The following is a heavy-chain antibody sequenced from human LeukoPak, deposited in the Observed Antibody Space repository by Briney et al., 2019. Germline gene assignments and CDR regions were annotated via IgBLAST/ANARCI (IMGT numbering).Heavy chain of an antibody. CDR3: AKEEDFFDSTGYHHYYYGMDV. D-gene: IGHD3-22*01. CDR2: ISGSGSNT. J-gene: IGHJ6*02. CDR1: GFTFSSYA. V-gene: IGHV3-23*01. Sequence: GESLRLSCAASGFTFSSYAMSWVRQAPGKGLEWVSAISGSGSNTYYADSVKGRFTISRDNSKKTLNLQMNSLRAEDTAVYYCAKEEDFFDSTGYHHYYYGMDVWGQGTTVTVSS.